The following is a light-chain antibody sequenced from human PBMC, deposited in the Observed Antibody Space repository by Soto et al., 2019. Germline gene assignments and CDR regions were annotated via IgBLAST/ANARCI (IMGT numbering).Light chain of an antibody. J-gene: IGKJ4*01. CDR3: QQRSNWPLT. Sequence: EIVLTQSPATLSLSPGERATLSCRASQSVSSYLAWYQQKTGQAPRLLIYEASNRATGIPARFSGSGSGTDFTLTISSLEPEDVAVYYCQQRSNWPLTFGGGTMVEIK. V-gene: IGKV3-11*01. CDR1: QSVSSY. CDR2: EAS.